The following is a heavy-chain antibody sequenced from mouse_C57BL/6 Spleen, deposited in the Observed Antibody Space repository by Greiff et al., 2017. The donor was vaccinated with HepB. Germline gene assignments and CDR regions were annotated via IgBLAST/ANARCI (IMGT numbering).Heavy chain of an antibody. D-gene: IGHD2-5*01. CDR1: GYTFTDYY. J-gene: IGHJ3*01. CDR2: INPNNGGT. Sequence: EVQLQQSGPELVKPGASVKISCKASGYTFTDYYMNWVKQSHGKSLEWIGDINPNNGGTSYNQKFKGKATLTVDKSSSTAYMELRSLTSEDSAVYYCARVYSNYVKFAYWGQGTLVTVSA. V-gene: IGHV1-26*01. CDR3: ARVYSNYVKFAY.